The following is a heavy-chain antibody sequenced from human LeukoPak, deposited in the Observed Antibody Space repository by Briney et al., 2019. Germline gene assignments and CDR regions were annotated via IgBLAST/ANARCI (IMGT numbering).Heavy chain of an antibody. V-gene: IGHV4-4*07. CDR2: IYISDNA. D-gene: IGHD6-13*01. CDR1: VASLARYY. J-gene: IGHJ3*02. CDR3: ARDRDIAADGMEGGDAFDI. Sequence: AETPSLTCTVSVASLARYYWSWIRQPAGKGLEWIGRIYISDNARYNPSLKSRVTMSIDTSKKQFSLILRPVTAADTAVYYCARDRDIAADGMEGGDAFDIWGPGTLVTVSP.